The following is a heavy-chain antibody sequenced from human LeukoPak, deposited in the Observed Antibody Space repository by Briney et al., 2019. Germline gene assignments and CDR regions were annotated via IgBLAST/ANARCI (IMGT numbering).Heavy chain of an antibody. V-gene: IGHV1-46*01. CDR3: ARDLECSSSSRHSNWFDP. J-gene: IGHJ5*02. D-gene: IGHD2-2*01. CDR1: GCTFTSYY. CDR2: INPSGGTT. Sequence: SVKLSCKASGCTFTSYYMHGVRQAPGQGLEGLGIINPSGGTTSYAQKFQGRVTMTRDTSTNTVYKELSSLRTEDTAMYYCARDLECSSSSRHSNWFDPWGQGTLVTVSS.